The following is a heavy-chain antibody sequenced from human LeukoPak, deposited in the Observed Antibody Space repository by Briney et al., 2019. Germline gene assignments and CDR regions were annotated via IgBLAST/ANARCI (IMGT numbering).Heavy chain of an antibody. CDR1: GYTFTGYY. J-gene: IGHJ4*02. V-gene: IGHV1-2*04. CDR3: ARESSSVAGPRGFDY. Sequence: ASVKVSCKASGYTFTGYYMHWVRQAPGQGLEWVGWINPNSGGTNYAQKFQGWVTMTRDTSISTAYMELSRLRSDDTAVYYCARESSSVAGPRGFDYWGQGTLVTVSS. D-gene: IGHD6-19*01. CDR2: INPNSGGT.